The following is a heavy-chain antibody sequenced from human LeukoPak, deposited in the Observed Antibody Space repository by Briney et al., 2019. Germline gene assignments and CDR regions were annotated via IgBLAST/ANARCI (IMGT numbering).Heavy chain of an antibody. V-gene: IGHV1-2*02. Sequence: ASVKVSCKASGYTFTGHYMHWVRQAPGQGLEWMGWINPDSGGTNYAQKFQGRVTMTRDTSISTAYMELSRLRFDDTALCYCTRGGGGATAPSDYWGQGTLVTVSS. J-gene: IGHJ4*02. CDR3: TRGGGGATAPSDY. D-gene: IGHD1-26*01. CDR2: INPDSGGT. CDR1: GYTFTGHY.